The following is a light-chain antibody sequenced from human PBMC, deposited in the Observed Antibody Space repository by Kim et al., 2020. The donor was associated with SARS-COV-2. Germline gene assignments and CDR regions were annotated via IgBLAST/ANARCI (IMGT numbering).Light chain of an antibody. CDR3: QQYGSSPNT. Sequence: EIVLTQSPGTLSLSLGERVTLSCRASQTIRSNYLAWYQQKPGQAPRLLIYGASSRATGIPDRFSGGGSGTDFSLTISRLEPEDFAVYYCQQYGSSPNTFGQGTRLEIK. CDR1: QTIRSNY. CDR2: GAS. J-gene: IGKJ5*01. V-gene: IGKV3-20*01.